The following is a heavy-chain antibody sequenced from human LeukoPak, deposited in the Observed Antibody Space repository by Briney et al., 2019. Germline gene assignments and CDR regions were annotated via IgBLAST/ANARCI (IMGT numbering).Heavy chain of an antibody. CDR3: AIAPGSGLPYYFDY. D-gene: IGHD3-10*01. Sequence: SETLSLTWTVSGGSISSGSYYWSWIRQPAGKGLEWIGRIYTSGSTNYNPSLKSRVTISVDTSKNQFSLKLSSVTAADTAVYYFAIAPGSGLPYYFDYWGQGTLVTVSS. J-gene: IGHJ4*02. CDR2: IYTSGST. V-gene: IGHV4-61*02. CDR1: GGSISSGSYY.